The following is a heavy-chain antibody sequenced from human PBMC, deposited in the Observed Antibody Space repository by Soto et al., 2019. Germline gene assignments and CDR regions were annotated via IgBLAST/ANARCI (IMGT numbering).Heavy chain of an antibody. CDR3: ARQANEYSSSYYFDY. Sequence: GASVKVSCNASGYNFTTSFIHWLRQAPGHGPQWMGIINPMGGTTSYANNFQGRVTMTTDTSTTTVYMELSSLLSDDTAVYFCARQANEYSSSYYFDYWGQGSLVTVSS. CDR1: GYNFTTSF. CDR2: INPMGGTT. V-gene: IGHV1-46*01. J-gene: IGHJ4*02. D-gene: IGHD6-6*01.